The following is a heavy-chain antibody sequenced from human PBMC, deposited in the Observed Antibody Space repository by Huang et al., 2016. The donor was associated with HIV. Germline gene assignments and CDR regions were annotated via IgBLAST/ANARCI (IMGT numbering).Heavy chain of an antibody. CDR1: DFIFTDSA. J-gene: IGHJ5*02. V-gene: IGHV3-30-3*01. CDR3: ARADNFDWSYIDL. D-gene: IGHD3-9*01. CDR2: VSNDGTNK. Sequence: QVQLGESGGGVVQPGTSLRLSCVTSDFIFTDSALHWLRQAPGKGLDWVAVVSNDGTNKFYADAVKGRFTSSRDRSKKTIHLQMNSLRDDDTATYYCARADNFDWSYIDLWGQGTPVIVSS.